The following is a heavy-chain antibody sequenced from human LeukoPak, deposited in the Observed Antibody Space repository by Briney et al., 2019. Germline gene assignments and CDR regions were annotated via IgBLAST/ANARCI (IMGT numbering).Heavy chain of an antibody. CDR3: ARVNFRRQLARGYYFDY. CDR2: INHSGST. D-gene: IGHD6-6*01. V-gene: IGHV4-34*01. J-gene: IGHJ4*02. Sequence: SETPSLTCAVYGGSFSGYYWSWIRQPPGKGLEWIGEINHSGSTNYNPSLKSRVTISVDTSKNQFSLKLSSVTAADTAVYYCARVNFRRQLARGYYFDYWGQGTLVTVSS. CDR1: GGSFSGYY.